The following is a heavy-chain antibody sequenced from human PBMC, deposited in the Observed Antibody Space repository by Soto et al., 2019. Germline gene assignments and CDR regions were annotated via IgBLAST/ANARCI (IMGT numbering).Heavy chain of an antibody. V-gene: IGHV3-21*01. D-gene: IGHD6-6*01. J-gene: IGHJ1*01. CDR3: ARGGGIAARPEYFQH. Sequence: GGSLRLSCAASGFTFSSYSMNWVRQAPGKGLEWVSSISSSSSYIYYAVSVKGRFTISRDNAKNSLYLQMNSLRAEDTAVYYCARGGGIAARPEYFQHWGQGTLVTVSS. CDR1: GFTFSSYS. CDR2: ISSSSSYI.